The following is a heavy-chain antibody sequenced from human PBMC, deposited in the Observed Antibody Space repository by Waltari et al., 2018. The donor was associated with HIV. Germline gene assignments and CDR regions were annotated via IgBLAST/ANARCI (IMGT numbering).Heavy chain of an antibody. Sequence: EMQLVVCGGTLVRPERSLGLSCSTSGFTFAGFARFCVRQSPGKGLEWVGLIRTKTYGGTTEYAASVKGRFSISRDDSKSIAYLQMNSLKTEDTAVYFCSRQHDSSGYYTRGLFYFDYWGQGNLVTVSS. CDR2: IRTKTYGGTT. D-gene: IGHD3-22*01. V-gene: IGHV3-49*04. J-gene: IGHJ4*02. CDR3: SRQHDSSGYYTRGLFYFDY. CDR1: GFTFAGFA.